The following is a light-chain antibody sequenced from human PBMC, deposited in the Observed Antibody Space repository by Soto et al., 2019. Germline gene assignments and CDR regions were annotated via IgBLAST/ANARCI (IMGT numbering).Light chain of an antibody. V-gene: IGLV1-51*02. Sequence: QSVLTQPPSVSAAPGQKVTISCSGSSSNIGNNYVSWYQQLPGTAPKLLIYENNKRPSGIPDRFSGSKSGTSATLGITGLQTGDGADYYCGTWDSSLSVGGVFGGGTKLTVL. CDR2: ENN. J-gene: IGLJ3*02. CDR1: SSNIGNNY. CDR3: GTWDSSLSVGGV.